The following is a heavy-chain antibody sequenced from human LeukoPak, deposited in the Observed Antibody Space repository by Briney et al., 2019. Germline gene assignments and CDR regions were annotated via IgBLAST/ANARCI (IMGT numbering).Heavy chain of an antibody. D-gene: IGHD3-16*01. J-gene: IGHJ4*02. CDR3: SIDSLLLNY. CDR1: GITFSNTW. CDR2: IKSKTNGETT. Sequence: NSGGSLRLSCAASGITFSNTWMSWVRQAPGKGLEWVGRIKSKTNGETTDYAAPVKGRFTISRDDSKSTVYLQMNSLKTEDTAVYYCSIDSLLLNYWGQGTLVTVSS. V-gene: IGHV3-15*01.